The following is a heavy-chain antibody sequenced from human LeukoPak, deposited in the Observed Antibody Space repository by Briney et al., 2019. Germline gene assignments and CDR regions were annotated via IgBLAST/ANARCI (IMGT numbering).Heavy chain of an antibody. Sequence: SQTLSLTCTVSGGSISSGSYYWSWIRQPAGKGLEWIGRIYTSGSTNYNPSLKSRVTISVDTSKNQFSLKLSSVTAADTAVYYCARDIVVVVAATNWFDPWGQGILVTVSS. J-gene: IGHJ5*02. CDR2: IYTSGST. V-gene: IGHV4-61*02. CDR1: GGSISSGSYY. CDR3: ARDIVVVVAATNWFDP. D-gene: IGHD2-15*01.